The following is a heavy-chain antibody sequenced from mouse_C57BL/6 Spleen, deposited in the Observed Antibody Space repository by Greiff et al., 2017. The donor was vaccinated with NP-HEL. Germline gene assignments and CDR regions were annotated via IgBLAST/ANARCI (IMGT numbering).Heavy chain of an antibody. CDR1: GYTFTSYT. V-gene: IGHV1-4*01. CDR3: ARLGRGYYAMDY. D-gene: IGHD4-1*01. CDR2: INPSSGYT. J-gene: IGHJ4*01. Sequence: VQLQQSGAELARPGASVKMSCKASGYTFTSYTMHWVKQRPGQGLEWIGYINPSSGYTKYNQKFKDKATLTADKSSSTAYMQLSSLTSEDSAVYYCARLGRGYYAMDYWGQGTSVTVSS.